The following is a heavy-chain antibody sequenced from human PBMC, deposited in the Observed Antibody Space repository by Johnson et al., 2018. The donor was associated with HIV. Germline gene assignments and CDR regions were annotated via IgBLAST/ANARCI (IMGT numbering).Heavy chain of an antibody. V-gene: IGHV3-30-3*01. D-gene: IGHD6-13*01. J-gene: IGHJ3*02. Sequence: VQLVESGGGVVQPGRSLRLSCAASGFTFSSYAMHWVRQAPGKGLEWVAVISYDGSNKYYADSVKGRFTISRDNSKNTLYLQMNSLRAEDTAVYYCARDFKVSSSWYGAFDTWCLGTMGTVSS. CDR1: GFTFSSYA. CDR2: ISYDGSNK. CDR3: ARDFKVSSSWYGAFDT.